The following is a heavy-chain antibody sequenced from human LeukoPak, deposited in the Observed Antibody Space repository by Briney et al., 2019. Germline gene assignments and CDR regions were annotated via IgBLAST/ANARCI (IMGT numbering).Heavy chain of an antibody. Sequence: GGSLRLSCAASGFTFSSYAMSWVRQAPGKGLEWVSAISGSGGSTYYADSVKGRFTISRDNSKNTLYLQMNSLRAEDTAVYYCALPDVLRFLEWLGINDAFDIWGQGTMVTVSS. J-gene: IGHJ3*02. D-gene: IGHD3-3*01. V-gene: IGHV3-23*01. CDR2: ISGSGGST. CDR3: ALPDVLRFLEWLGINDAFDI. CDR1: GFTFSSYA.